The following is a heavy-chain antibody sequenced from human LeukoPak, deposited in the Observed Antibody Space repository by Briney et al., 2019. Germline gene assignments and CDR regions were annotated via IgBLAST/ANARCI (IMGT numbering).Heavy chain of an antibody. Sequence: SETLSLTCTVSGSSINYYYWMWIRQPPGKGLEWIGYIYYSGGTHYNPSLKSRVTMLVDTSKNQFSLKLTAVTAADTAVYYCARDRNSNLRLGFWGPGILVAVSS. J-gene: IGHJ4*02. CDR3: ARDRNSNLRLGF. CDR1: GSSINYYY. CDR2: IYYSGGT. D-gene: IGHD5-12*01. V-gene: IGHV4-59*01.